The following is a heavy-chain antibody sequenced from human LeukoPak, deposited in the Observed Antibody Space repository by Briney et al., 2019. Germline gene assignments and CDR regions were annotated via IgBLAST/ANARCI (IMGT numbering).Heavy chain of an antibody. CDR1: GGSISSGDYY. Sequence: PQTLSLTCTVSGGSISSGDYYWSWIRQPPGKGLEWIGYIYYSGSTYYNPSLKSRVTISVDTSKNQFSLKLSSVTAADTAVYYCARGIVGATHFDYWGQGTLVTVSS. V-gene: IGHV4-30-4*01. D-gene: IGHD1-26*01. CDR3: ARGIVGATHFDY. J-gene: IGHJ4*02. CDR2: IYYSGST.